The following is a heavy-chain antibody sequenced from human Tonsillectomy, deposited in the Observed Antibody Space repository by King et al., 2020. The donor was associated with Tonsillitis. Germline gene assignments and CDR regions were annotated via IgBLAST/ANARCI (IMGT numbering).Heavy chain of an antibody. V-gene: IGHV3-15*07. CDR2: IKSKTYGGTK. Sequence: VQLVESGGGLVKPGGSLRLSCAASGFTFSNAWMNWVRQAPGKGLEWVGGIKSKTYGGTKDYAAPVKGSFTISREDSKNTLYLQINSLKTEDTAVYYCTTVLVTPGPGYYYYYYKDVWGKGTTVTVSS. J-gene: IGHJ6*03. D-gene: IGHD3-3*02. CDR1: GFTFSNAW. CDR3: TTVLVTPGPGYYYYYYKDV.